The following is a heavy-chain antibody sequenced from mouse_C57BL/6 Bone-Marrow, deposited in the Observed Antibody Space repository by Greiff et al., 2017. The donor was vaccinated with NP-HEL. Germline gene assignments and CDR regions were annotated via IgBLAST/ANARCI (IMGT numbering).Heavy chain of an antibody. V-gene: IGHV1-64*01. CDR3: ARRDPVYPFAY. CDR2: IHPNSGST. CDR1: GYTFTSYW. Sequence: QVQLQQPGAELVKPGASVKLSCKASGYTFTSYWMHWVKQRPGQGLEWIGMIHPNSGSTNYNEKFKSKATLTVDKSSSTAYMQLSSLTSEDSAVYYCARRDPVYPFAYWGQGTLVTVSA. J-gene: IGHJ3*01. D-gene: IGHD1-3*01.